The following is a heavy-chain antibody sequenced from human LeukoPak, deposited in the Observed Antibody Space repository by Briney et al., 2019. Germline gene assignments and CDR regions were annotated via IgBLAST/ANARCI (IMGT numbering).Heavy chain of an antibody. CDR3: ARHGGGSGRDYYYYYMDV. Sequence: KASETLSLTCTVSGGSISSSSYYWGWIRQPPGKGLEWIGSIYYSGSTYYNPSLKRRVTISVDTSKNMFSLKLSSVTAADTAVYYCARHGGGSGRDYYYYYMDVWGKGTTVTVSS. D-gene: IGHD3-10*01. V-gene: IGHV4-39*01. CDR2: IYYSGST. J-gene: IGHJ6*03. CDR1: GGSISSSSYY.